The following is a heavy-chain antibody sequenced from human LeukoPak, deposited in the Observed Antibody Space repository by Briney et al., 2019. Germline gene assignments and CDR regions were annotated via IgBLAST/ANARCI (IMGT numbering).Heavy chain of an antibody. J-gene: IGHJ5*02. Sequence: SQTLSLTCTVSGASITTGSPYWIWIRQLPGQGLEFIGYIHYRGSTFYNPSLPTRVTISLDASSAPFSLTLTSVTAADTAVYYCARGTTYYERNGVFDPWGQGTLVTVSS. CDR3: ARGTTYYERNGVFDP. CDR2: IHYRGST. D-gene: IGHD3-22*01. CDR1: GASITTGSPY. V-gene: IGHV4-31*03.